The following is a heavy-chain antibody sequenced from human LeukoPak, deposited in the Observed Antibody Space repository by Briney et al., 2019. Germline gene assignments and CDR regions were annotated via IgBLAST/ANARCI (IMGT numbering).Heavy chain of an antibody. CDR1: GFTFSRYW. CDR3: ARDKGDYDTSGSLFVF. CDR2: IKQDGSDK. D-gene: IGHD3-22*01. V-gene: IGHV3-7*03. J-gene: IGHJ4*02. Sequence: GGPLRLSCAASGFTFSRYWMSWVRQVPRKGLEWVANIKQDGSDKYYGDSVKGRFTISRDNAKNSLYLQMNSLRVDDTAVYYCARDKGDYDTSGSLFVFGGQGTLVTVSS.